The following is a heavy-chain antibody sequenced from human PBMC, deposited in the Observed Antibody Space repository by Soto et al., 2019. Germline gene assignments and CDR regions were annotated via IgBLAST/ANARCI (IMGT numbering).Heavy chain of an antibody. Sequence: SETLSLTCTVSGGSISSGGYYWSWIRQHPGKGLEWSGYIYYSVSTYYNPSLKSRVTRSVDTSKNHFSLKLSSVTAADTAVYYCAGECSGWKRYWGQGSMVTVSS. CDR3: AGECSGWKRY. CDR2: IYYSVST. V-gene: IGHV4-31*03. J-gene: IGHJ4*02. CDR1: GGSISSGGYY. D-gene: IGHD6-25*01.